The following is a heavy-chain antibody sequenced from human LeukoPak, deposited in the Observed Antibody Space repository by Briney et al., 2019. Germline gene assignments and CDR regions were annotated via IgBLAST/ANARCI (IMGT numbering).Heavy chain of an antibody. CDR3: ASLSVVPAAQGAFDI. Sequence: SVKVSCKASGGTFSSYAISWVRQAPGQGLEWMGGIIPNFGTANYAQKFQGRVTITADESTSTAYMELSSLRSEDTAVYYCASLSVVPAAQGAFDIWGQGTMVTVSS. V-gene: IGHV1-69*13. D-gene: IGHD2-2*01. J-gene: IGHJ3*02. CDR2: IIPNFGTA. CDR1: GGTFSSYA.